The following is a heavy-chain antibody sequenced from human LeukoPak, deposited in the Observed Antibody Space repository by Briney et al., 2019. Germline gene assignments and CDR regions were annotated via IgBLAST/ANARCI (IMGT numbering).Heavy chain of an antibody. Sequence: SETLSLTCTVSGGSVSSGSYYWGWIRQPPGKGLEWIGSIYYSGSTYYNPSLKSRVTISVDTSKNQFSLKLSSVTAADTAVYYCARRRGYSGYGYYFDYWGQGTLVTVSS. V-gene: IGHV4-39*01. CDR2: IYYSGST. D-gene: IGHD5-12*01. J-gene: IGHJ4*02. CDR3: ARRRGYSGYGYYFDY. CDR1: GGSVSSGSYY.